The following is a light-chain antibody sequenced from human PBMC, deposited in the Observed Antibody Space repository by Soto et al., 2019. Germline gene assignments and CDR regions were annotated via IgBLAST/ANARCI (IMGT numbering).Light chain of an antibody. V-gene: IGLV2-14*01. CDR3: SSYTSSSTLV. J-gene: IGLJ2*01. CDR2: DVF. Sequence: QSALTQPASVSGSPGQSITISCTGTNSDVGDYNYVSWYRQHPGQAPELMIYDVFNRPSGVSNRFSGSKSGNTASLTISGDQVDDEADYYCSSYTSSSTLVLGGGTKLTVL. CDR1: NSDVGDYNY.